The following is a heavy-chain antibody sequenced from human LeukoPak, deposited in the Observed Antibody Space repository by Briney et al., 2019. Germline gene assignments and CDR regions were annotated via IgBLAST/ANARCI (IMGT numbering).Heavy chain of an antibody. J-gene: IGHJ6*02. CDR3: AKANRDHLSHYYGVDV. CDR1: GFSFSSYG. Sequence: GGSLRLSCAASGFSFSSYGMHWLRQAPGKGPESVALIRHDGTETYHAASVKGRFNISRDDSKSTFYLPMNSLRPEDTAVYYCAKANRDHLSHYYGVDVWGPGTTV. D-gene: IGHD3-10*01. CDR2: IRHDGTET. V-gene: IGHV3-30*02.